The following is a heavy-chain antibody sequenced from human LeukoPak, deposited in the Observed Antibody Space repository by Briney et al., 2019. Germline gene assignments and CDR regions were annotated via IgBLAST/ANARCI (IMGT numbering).Heavy chain of an antibody. J-gene: IGHJ4*02. V-gene: IGHV3-23*01. D-gene: IGHD5-18*01. CDR2: INGGSGNS. CDR1: GFTLSSYA. Sequence: GGSLRLSCAASGFTLSSYAMTWVRQAPGKGLEWVSVINGGSGNSYYADSVKGRFTVSRDNSKNTLYLQMNSLRDEDTAVYYCAKGQGYNYGDSIDYWGQGTLVTVSS. CDR3: AKGQGYNYGDSIDY.